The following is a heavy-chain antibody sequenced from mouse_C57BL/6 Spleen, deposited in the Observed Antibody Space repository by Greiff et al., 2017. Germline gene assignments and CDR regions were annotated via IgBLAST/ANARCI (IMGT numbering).Heavy chain of an antibody. D-gene: IGHD2-5*01. V-gene: IGHV1-80*01. CDR2: IYPGDGDT. J-gene: IGHJ2*01. Sequence: QVQLKQSGAELVKPGASVKISCKASGYAFSSYWMNWVKQRPGKGLEWIGQIYPGDGDTNYNGKFKGKATLTADKSSSTAYMQLSSLTSEDSAVYFCARDYSNSIAFDYWGQGTTLTVSS. CDR1: GYAFSSYW. CDR3: ARDYSNSIAFDY.